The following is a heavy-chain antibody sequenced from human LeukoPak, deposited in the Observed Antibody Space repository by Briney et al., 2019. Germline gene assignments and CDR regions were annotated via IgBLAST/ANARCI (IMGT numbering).Heavy chain of an antibody. J-gene: IGHJ6*03. CDR2: ITSSGTYI. D-gene: IGHD3-22*01. Sequence: PGGSLRLSCAASGFTFSNYWMNWVRQAPGKALEWVSSITSSGTYIFYADSVKGRFTISRDNAKNSLYLQINSLGPEDTAVYFCARDPYSGNYGSYYYYYMDVWGKGTTVTVSS. CDR1: GFTFSNYW. CDR3: ARDPYSGNYGSYYYYYMDV. V-gene: IGHV3-21*01.